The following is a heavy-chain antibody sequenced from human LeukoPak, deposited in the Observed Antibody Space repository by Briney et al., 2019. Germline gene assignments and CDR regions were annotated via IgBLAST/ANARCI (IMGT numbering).Heavy chain of an antibody. J-gene: IGHJ4*02. D-gene: IGHD2-2*01. CDR1: GYTFTGYC. CDR3: ARSLGVPAAIYDY. Sequence: ASVKVSCKASGYTFTGYCMHWVRQAPGQGLEWMGWINPNSGGTNYAQKFQSRVTMTRDTSISTAYMELSRLRSDDTAVYYCARSLGVPAAIYDYWGQGTLVTVSS. CDR2: INPNSGGT. V-gene: IGHV1-2*02.